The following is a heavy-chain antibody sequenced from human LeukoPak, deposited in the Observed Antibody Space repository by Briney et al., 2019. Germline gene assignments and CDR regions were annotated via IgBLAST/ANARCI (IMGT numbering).Heavy chain of an antibody. J-gene: IGHJ4*02. CDR1: GYTFTSYD. CDR3: ARGLAKVQEEDIVVVVAATHGGYYFDY. D-gene: IGHD2-15*01. Sequence: ASVKVSCKASGYTFTSYDINWVRQATGQGLEWMGWMNPNSGNTGYAQKFQGRVTMTRNTSISTAYMELSSLRSEDTAVYYCARGLAKVQEEDIVVVVAATHGGYYFDYWGQGTLVTVSS. V-gene: IGHV1-8*01. CDR2: MNPNSGNT.